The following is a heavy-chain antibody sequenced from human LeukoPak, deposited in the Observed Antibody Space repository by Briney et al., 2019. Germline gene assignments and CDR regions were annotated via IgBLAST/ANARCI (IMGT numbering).Heavy chain of an antibody. D-gene: IGHD4-17*01. V-gene: IGHV4-39*01. CDR3: GRLRGAMTTVTSNFDY. Sequence: PSETLSLTCTVSGGSIIGSTYYWGWIRQPPGKGLEWIGSAFYGGDTYYKSSLKSRVTISVDTSKNQFSLKLSSVTAADTAVYYCGRLRGAMTTVTSNFDYWGQGTLVTVSS. CDR2: AFYGGDT. J-gene: IGHJ4*02. CDR1: GGSIIGSTYY.